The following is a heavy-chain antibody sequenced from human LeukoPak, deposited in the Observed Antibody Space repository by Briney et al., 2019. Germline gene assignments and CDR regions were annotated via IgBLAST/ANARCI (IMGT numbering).Heavy chain of an antibody. V-gene: IGHV4-34*01. Sequence: KPSETLSLTCAVYGGSFSGYYWSWIRQPPGKGLEWIGEINHNGSTNYNPSLKSRVTISVDTSKNQFSLKLSSVTAADTAVYYCARGLSCANGVCYTGLRYYYYYMDVWGKGTTVTVSS. D-gene: IGHD2-8*01. CDR1: GGSFSGYY. CDR2: INHNGST. CDR3: ARGLSCANGVCYTGLRYYYYYMDV. J-gene: IGHJ6*03.